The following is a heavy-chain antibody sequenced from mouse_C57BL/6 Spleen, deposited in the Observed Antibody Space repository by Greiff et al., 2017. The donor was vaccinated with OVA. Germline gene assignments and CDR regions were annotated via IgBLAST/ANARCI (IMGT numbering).Heavy chain of an antibody. J-gene: IGHJ2*01. CDR2: IYPGDGDT. V-gene: IGHV1-82*01. Sequence: QVQLQQSGPELVKPGASVKISCKASGYAFSSSWMNWVKQRPGKGLEWIGRIYPGDGDTNYNGKFKGKATLTADKSSSTAYMQLSSLTSEDSAVYFCARYVYDFDYWGQGTTLTVSS. D-gene: IGHD2-2*01. CDR1: GYAFSSSW. CDR3: ARYVYDFDY.